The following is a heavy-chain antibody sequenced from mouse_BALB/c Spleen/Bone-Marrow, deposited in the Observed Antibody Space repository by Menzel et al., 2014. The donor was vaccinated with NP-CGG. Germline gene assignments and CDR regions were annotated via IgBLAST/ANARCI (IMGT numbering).Heavy chain of an antibody. Sequence: QVQLKESGAELMKPGASVKISCKATGYTFSSYWIEWVKQRPGHGLEWIGEILPGSGSTNYNEKFKGKATFTADTSSNTSYMQLSSLTSDDSSVYYCARGGVRGGYWYFDVWGAGTTVTVSS. CDR1: GYTFSSYW. D-gene: IGHD2-14*01. J-gene: IGHJ1*01. CDR2: ILPGSGST. CDR3: ARGGVRGGYWYFDV. V-gene: IGHV1-9*01.